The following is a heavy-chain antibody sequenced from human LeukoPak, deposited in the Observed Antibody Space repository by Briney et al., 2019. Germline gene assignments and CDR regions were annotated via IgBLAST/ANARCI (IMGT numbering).Heavy chain of an antibody. CDR2: ISGSGGST. J-gene: IGHJ4*02. V-gene: IGHV3-23*01. CDR1: GFTFSSYA. Sequence: GGSLRLSCAASGFTFSSYAMSWVRQAPGKGLEWVSAISGSGGSTYYADSVKGRFTISRDNSKNTLYLQMNSLRAEDTAVYYCAKDQRNYCGSGRIFDYWGQGTLVTVSS. CDR3: AKDQRNYCGSGRIFDY. D-gene: IGHD3-10*01.